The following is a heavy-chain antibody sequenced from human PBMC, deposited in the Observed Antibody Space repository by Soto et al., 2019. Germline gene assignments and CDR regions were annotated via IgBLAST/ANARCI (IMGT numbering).Heavy chain of an antibody. D-gene: IGHD4-17*01. Sequence: QVQLVQSGAEVKKSGASVKVSCKASGYTFTSHDINWVRQATGQGLEWMGWMNPNSGNTGYAQKFQGRVTXTXNXTIRTAYMELSSLRSEDTAVYYCARWDYGYYARFDYWGQGTLVTVSS. V-gene: IGHV1-8*01. CDR2: MNPNSGNT. CDR1: GYTFTSHD. J-gene: IGHJ4*02. CDR3: ARWDYGYYARFDY.